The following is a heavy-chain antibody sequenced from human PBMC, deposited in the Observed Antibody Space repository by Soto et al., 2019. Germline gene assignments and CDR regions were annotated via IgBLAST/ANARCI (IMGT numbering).Heavy chain of an antibody. CDR3: AREGSVMAVAGTDAFDI. J-gene: IGHJ3*02. D-gene: IGHD6-19*01. CDR1: GDCVSSNSAA. CDR2: TYYRSKWYN. V-gene: IGHV6-1*01. Sequence: SQTLSLPCDISGDCVSSNSAAWNWIRQSPSRGLEWLGRTYYRSKWYNDYAVSVKSRITINPDTSKNQFSLQLNSVTPEDTAVYYCAREGSVMAVAGTDAFDIWGQGTMVTVSS.